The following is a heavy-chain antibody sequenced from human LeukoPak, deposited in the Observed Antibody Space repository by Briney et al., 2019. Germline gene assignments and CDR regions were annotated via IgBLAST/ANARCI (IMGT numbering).Heavy chain of an antibody. CDR3: TTLSSRTKNDY. J-gene: IGHJ4*02. D-gene: IGHD3-16*01. CDR2: MQSKTDGGAK. V-gene: IGHV3-15*01. CDR1: GSTFSNAW. Sequence: GGSLRLSCAASGSTFSNAWMTWVRQAPGKGLEWVGRMQSKTDGGAKDYAAPVKGRFTISRDDSKNTLYLQMDSLKTEDTAVYYCTTLSSRTKNDYWGQGTLVTVSS.